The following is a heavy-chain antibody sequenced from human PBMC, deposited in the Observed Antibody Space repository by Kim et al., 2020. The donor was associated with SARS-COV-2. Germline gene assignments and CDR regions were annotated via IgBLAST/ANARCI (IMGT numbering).Heavy chain of an antibody. V-gene: IGHV4-39*01. CDR1: GGSISSSSYY. CDR2: IYYSGST. Sequence: SETLSLTCTVSGGSISSSSYYWGWIRQPPGKGLEWIGSIYYSGSTYYNPSLKGRVTISVDTSKNQFSLKLSSVTAADTAVYYCATAWGSSGYYYGWYFDLWGRGSLVTVSS. J-gene: IGHJ2*01. CDR3: ATAWGSSGYYYGWYFDL. D-gene: IGHD3-22*01.